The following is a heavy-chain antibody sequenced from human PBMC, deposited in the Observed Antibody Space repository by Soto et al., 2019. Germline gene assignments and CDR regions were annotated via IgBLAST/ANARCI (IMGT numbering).Heavy chain of an antibody. Sequence: QVQLVESGGGVVQPGRSLRLSCAASGFTFSSYGMHWVRQAPGKGLEWVAVISYDGSNKYYADSVKGRFTISRDNSKNTLYLQMNSLRAEDTAVYYCAKDMGRWLQFGAFDIWGQGTMVTVSS. CDR2: ISYDGSNK. CDR3: AKDMGRWLQFGAFDI. D-gene: IGHD5-12*01. V-gene: IGHV3-30*18. CDR1: GFTFSSYG. J-gene: IGHJ3*02.